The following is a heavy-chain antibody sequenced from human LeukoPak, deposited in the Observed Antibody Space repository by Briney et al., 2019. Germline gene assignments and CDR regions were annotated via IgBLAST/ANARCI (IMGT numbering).Heavy chain of an antibody. CDR3: AKVAGYSSSWHFDY. CDR1: GFTFSSFA. V-gene: IGHV3-23*01. D-gene: IGHD6-13*01. CDR2: ITGTGGST. Sequence: GGSLRLSCAASGFTFSSFAMSRVRQAPGKGLEWVSTITGTGGSTYYADSVKGRFTISRDNSENTLYLQMNSLRAEDTAVYYCAKVAGYSSSWHFDYWGQGTLVTVSS. J-gene: IGHJ4*02.